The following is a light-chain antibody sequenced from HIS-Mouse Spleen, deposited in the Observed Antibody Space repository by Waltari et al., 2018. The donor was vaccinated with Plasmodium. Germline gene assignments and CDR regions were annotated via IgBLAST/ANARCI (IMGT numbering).Light chain of an antibody. CDR1: SSDVGGYNY. Sequence: QSALTQPASVSGSPGQSITLSCTGTSSDVGGYNYVSWYQQHPGKAPKLMIYKVSNRPSGVPNRFSGSKSGNTASLTISGLQAEDEADYYCSSYTSSSTLDVFGTGTKVTVL. CDR3: SSYTSSSTLDV. V-gene: IGLV2-14*01. J-gene: IGLJ1*01. CDR2: KVS.